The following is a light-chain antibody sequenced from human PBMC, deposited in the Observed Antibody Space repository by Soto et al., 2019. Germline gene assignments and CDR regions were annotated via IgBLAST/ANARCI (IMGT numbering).Light chain of an antibody. V-gene: IGLV2-14*01. CDR1: SGDIGDYNY. Sequence: QSAMTQPASVSVSPGQSITISCVGTSGDIGDYNYVSWNQQHPGKVPKVIIYDVSIRPSGVSYRFSGTKSGNTASLTVSGLQAEDAGDYYCFSYTRSGTLIFGTGTKVTVL. CDR3: FSYTRSGTLI. CDR2: DVS. J-gene: IGLJ1*01.